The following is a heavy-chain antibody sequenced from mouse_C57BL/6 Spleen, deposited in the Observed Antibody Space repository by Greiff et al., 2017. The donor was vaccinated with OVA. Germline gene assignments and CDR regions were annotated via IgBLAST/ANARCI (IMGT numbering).Heavy chain of an antibody. CDR3: VRFSQATYAMDY. CDR2: IRSKSNNYAT. V-gene: IGHV10-1*01. Sequence: EVQGVESGGGLVQPKGSLKLSCAASGFSFNTYAMNWVRQAPGKGLEWVARIRSKSNNYATYYADSVKDRFTISRDDSESMLYLQMNNLKTEDTAMYYCVRFSQATYAMDYWGQGTSVTVSS. J-gene: IGHJ4*01. D-gene: IGHD3-2*02. CDR1: GFSFNTYA.